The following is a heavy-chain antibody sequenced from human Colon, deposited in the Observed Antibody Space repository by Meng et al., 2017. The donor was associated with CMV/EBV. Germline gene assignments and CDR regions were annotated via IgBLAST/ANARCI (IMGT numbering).Heavy chain of an antibody. J-gene: IGHJ4*02. D-gene: IGHD3-10*01. CDR3: ASWLGGSMSGFLDF. V-gene: IGHV3-21*01. CDR1: GFTFSSYS. CDR2: ITSSSSSI. Sequence: GESLKISCVASGFTFSSYSMNWVRQAPGKGLEWVSAITSSSSSIYYADSVRGRFTISRDNAKNSLYLQMKSLRVEDTAVYYCASWLGGSMSGFLDFWGQGTLVTVSS.